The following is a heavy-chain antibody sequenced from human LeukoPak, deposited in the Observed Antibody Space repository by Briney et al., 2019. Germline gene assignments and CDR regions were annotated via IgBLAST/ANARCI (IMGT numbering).Heavy chain of an antibody. CDR3: AAGPDLGRGDY. CDR1: GGFISCGSYY. J-gene: IGHJ4*02. D-gene: IGHD7-27*01. Sequence: PSQTLSLTCSVCGGFISCGSYYWRRIRQHPGKGLEWIGYGYNIGDTYYNPSLKSRLTISVDTSKNQFSLKLSAVTAADTAIYYCAAGPDLGRGDYWGQGTLVTVSS. V-gene: IGHV4-31*03. CDR2: GYNIGDT.